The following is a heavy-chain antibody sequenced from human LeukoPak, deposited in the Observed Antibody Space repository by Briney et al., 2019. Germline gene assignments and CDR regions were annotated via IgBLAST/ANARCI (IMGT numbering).Heavy chain of an antibody. CDR3: ARGQEGIAAAGDTSYYFDY. Sequence: APVKVSCKASGYTFTRYGISWVRQAPGHGLEWMGWISAYNGNTNYAQKLQGRVTMTTDTSTSTAYMELRSLRSDDTAVYYCARGQEGIAAAGDTSYYFDYWGQGTLVTVSS. CDR1: GYTFTRYG. CDR2: ISAYNGNT. D-gene: IGHD6-13*01. V-gene: IGHV1-18*01. J-gene: IGHJ4*02.